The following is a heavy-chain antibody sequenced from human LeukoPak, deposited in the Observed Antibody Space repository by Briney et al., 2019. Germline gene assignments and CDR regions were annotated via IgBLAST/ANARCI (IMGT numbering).Heavy chain of an antibody. CDR2: INPNSGGT. D-gene: IGHD3-22*01. J-gene: IGHJ6*03. CDR1: GYTFTGYY. Sequence: ASVKVSCKASGYTFTGYYMHWVRQAPGQGLEWMGWINPNSGGTNYAQKLQGRVTMTTDTSTSTAYMELRSLRSDDTAVYHCARVGYDYYDSSGYYPYYYYYMDVWGKGATVTISS. V-gene: IGHV1-2*02. CDR3: ARVGYDYYDSSGYYPYYYYYMDV.